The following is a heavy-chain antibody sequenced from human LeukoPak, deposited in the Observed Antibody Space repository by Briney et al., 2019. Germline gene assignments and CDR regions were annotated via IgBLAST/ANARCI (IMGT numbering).Heavy chain of an antibody. Sequence: GGSLRLSCAASGFTFSSYAMHWVRQAPGKGLEWVAVISYDGSNKYYADSVKGRFTISRDNAKNSLYLQMNSLRAEDTAVYYRARDVPLVGAFDIWGQGTMVTVSS. V-gene: IGHV3-30-3*01. CDR2: ISYDGSNK. CDR3: ARDVPLVGAFDI. CDR1: GFTFSSYA. J-gene: IGHJ3*02. D-gene: IGHD3-9*01.